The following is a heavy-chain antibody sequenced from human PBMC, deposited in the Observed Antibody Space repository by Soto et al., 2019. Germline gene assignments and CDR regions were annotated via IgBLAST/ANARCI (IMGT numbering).Heavy chain of an antibody. J-gene: IGHJ4*02. D-gene: IGHD3-3*01. CDR3: AHYDFWSCTPRP. CDR1: VGSISSSSYD. CDR2: IYYSVST. V-gene: IGHV4-39*01. Sequence: TLSHPCAVSVGSISSSSYDWGVVNQPPWKGLEWIGSIYYSVSTYYNPSLKSRVTISVDTSKNQFSLKLSSVTAADTAVYYCAHYDFWSCTPRPWGQGTLVTVSS.